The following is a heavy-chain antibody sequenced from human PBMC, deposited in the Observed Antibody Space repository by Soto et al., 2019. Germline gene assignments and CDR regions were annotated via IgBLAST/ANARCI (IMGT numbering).Heavy chain of an antibody. CDR2: VNHSGTT. CDR1: GGSFSGYY. D-gene: IGHD2-2*01. Sequence: SETLSLTXAVYGGSFSGYYWTWIRQSPEKGLEWIGEVNHSGTTYYNPSLKTRVTISVHTPKNQFSLKMSSVTAADTAVYYCARGIGYCSSINCYSSRRLRFDSWGQGTLVTVSS. CDR3: ARGIGYCSSINCYSSRRLRFDS. J-gene: IGHJ4*02. V-gene: IGHV4-34*01.